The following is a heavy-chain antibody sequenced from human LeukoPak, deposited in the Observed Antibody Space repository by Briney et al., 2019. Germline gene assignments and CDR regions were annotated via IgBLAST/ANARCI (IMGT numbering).Heavy chain of an antibody. CDR2: ISGSGGST. Sequence: PGGSLRLSCAASGFTFSSYAMSWVRQAPGNGLEWVSAISGSGGSTYYADSVKGRFTISRDNSKNTLYLQMNSLRAEDTAVYYCAKLDSNAKGYYFDHWGQGTLVTVSS. J-gene: IGHJ4*02. CDR3: AKLDSNAKGYYFDH. CDR1: GFTFSSYA. V-gene: IGHV3-23*01. D-gene: IGHD4-11*01.